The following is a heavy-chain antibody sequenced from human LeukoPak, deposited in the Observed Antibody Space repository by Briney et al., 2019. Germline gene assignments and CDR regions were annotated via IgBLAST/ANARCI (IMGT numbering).Heavy chain of an antibody. J-gene: IGHJ5*02. CDR2: INPSGGST. CDR3: ARDRPYNWNYVVLGGPPNNWFDP. D-gene: IGHD1-7*01. CDR1: GYTFTSYY. Sequence: ASVKVSCKASGYTFTSYYMHWVRQAPGQGLEWMGIINPSGGSTSYAQKFQGRVTMTRDTSTSTVYMELSSLRSEDTAVYYCARDRPYNWNYVVLGGPPNNWFDPWGQGTLVTVSS. V-gene: IGHV1-46*01.